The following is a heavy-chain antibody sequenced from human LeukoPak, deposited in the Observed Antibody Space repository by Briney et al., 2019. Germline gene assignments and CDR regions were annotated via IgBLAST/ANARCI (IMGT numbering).Heavy chain of an antibody. CDR2: IKQDGSEK. Sequence: GGSLRLSCAASGFTFSSYWMSWVRQAPGKGLGWVANIKQDGSEKYYVDSVRGRFTISRDNAKNSLYLQMNSLRAEDTAVYYCARVSDYYGSGYAFDIWGQGTMVTVSS. J-gene: IGHJ3*02. CDR1: GFTFSSYW. CDR3: ARVSDYYGSGYAFDI. V-gene: IGHV3-7*03. D-gene: IGHD3-10*01.